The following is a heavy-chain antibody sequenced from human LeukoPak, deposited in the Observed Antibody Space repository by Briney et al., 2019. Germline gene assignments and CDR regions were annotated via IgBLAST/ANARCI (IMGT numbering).Heavy chain of an antibody. J-gene: IGHJ3*02. CDR1: GGSISSYY. CDR3: ASHENSYGYVLDAFDI. Sequence: NTSETLSLTCTVSGGSISSYYWSWIRQPPGKGLEWIGYIYYSGSTNYNPSLKSRVTISVDTSKNQFSLKLSSVTAADTAVYYCASHENSYGYVLDAFDIWGQGTMVTVSS. D-gene: IGHD5-18*01. V-gene: IGHV4-59*01. CDR2: IYYSGST.